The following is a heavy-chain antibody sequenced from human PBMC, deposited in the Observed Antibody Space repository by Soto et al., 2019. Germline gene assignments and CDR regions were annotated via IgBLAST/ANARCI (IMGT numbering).Heavy chain of an antibody. D-gene: IGHD2-2*01. CDR2: ISYDGNNK. J-gene: IGHJ4*02. V-gene: IGHV3-30*18. CDR1: GFTFSSYG. CDR3: AKDWGDIEVVPGAVTEY. Sequence: QVQLVESGGGVVQPGRSLRLSCAASGFTFSSYGMHWVRQAPGKGLEWVAVISYDGNNKYYADSVKGRFTISQDSSKNTLFLQMNSLRAEDTAVYYCAKDWGDIEVVPGAVTEYWGQGTLVTVSS.